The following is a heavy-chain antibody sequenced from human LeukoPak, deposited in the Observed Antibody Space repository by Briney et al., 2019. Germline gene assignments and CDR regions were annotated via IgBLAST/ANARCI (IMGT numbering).Heavy chain of an antibody. V-gene: IGHV3-11*04. Sequence: RPGGSLRLSCAASGFTFSDSYMNWIRQAPGKGLEWVSYISSSGSIKYYADSVKGRFSISRDNARNSLYLQMNSLRAEDTAVYYCARRLGVVIENYYLDVWGKGTTVTVSS. CDR1: GFTFSDSY. CDR3: ARRLGVVIENYYLDV. J-gene: IGHJ6*03. CDR2: ISSSGSIK. D-gene: IGHD3-3*01.